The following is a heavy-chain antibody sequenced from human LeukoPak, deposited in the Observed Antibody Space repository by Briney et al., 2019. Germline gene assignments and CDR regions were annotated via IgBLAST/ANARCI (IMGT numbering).Heavy chain of an antibody. J-gene: IGHJ4*02. CDR3: ARGIYSSGSRSFDY. CDR1: GFTVSSNY. CDR2: ISGSTATI. D-gene: IGHD5-18*01. Sequence: PGGSLRLSCAASGFTVSSNYMSWVRQAPGRGLEWVSYISGSTATIYYADSVKGRLTISRDNAKNSLFLQMNSLRAEDTAVYYCARGIYSSGSRSFDYWGQGTLVTVSS. V-gene: IGHV3-11*01.